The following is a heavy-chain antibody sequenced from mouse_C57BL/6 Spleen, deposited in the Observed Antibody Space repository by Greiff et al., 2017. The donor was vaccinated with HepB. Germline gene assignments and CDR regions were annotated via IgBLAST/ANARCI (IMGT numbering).Heavy chain of an antibody. CDR1: GYTFTSYW. J-gene: IGHJ3*01. Sequence: QLQQPGAELVMPGASVKLSCKASGYTFTSYWMHWVKQRPGQGLEWIGEIDPSDSYTNYNQKFKGKSTLTVDKSSSTAYMQLSSLTSEDSAVYYCARRGFAYWGQGTLVTVSA. V-gene: IGHV1-69*01. CDR2: IDPSDSYT. CDR3: ARRGFAY.